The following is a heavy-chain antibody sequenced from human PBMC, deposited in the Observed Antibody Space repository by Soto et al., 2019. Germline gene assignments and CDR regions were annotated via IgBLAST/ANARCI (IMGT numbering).Heavy chain of an antibody. J-gene: IGHJ4*02. Sequence: GGSLSPSCAVSRFTVSSNYPSWVRQAPGKGLEWVSVVLSADNTHKADSVKARFTISKHISNNSVVLQLDGLVAADTAVNYCGITGAGYYNVWGQGTPVTVSS. CDR2: VLSADNT. V-gene: IGHV3-53*01. CDR1: RFTVSSNY. CDR3: GITGAGYYNV. D-gene: IGHD3-9*01.